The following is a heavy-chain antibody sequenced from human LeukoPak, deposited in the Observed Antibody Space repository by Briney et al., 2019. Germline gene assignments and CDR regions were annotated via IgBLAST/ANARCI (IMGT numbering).Heavy chain of an antibody. V-gene: IGHV1-8*01. CDR3: ARDPGDGYNIADAFDI. Sequence: ASVKVSCKASGYTFTSYDINWVRQATGQGREWMGWMNPNSGNTGYAQKFQGRVTMTRNTSISTAYMELSSLRSEDTAVYYCARDPGDGYNIADAFDIWGQGTMVTVSS. J-gene: IGHJ3*02. CDR2: MNPNSGNT. D-gene: IGHD5-24*01. CDR1: GYTFTSYD.